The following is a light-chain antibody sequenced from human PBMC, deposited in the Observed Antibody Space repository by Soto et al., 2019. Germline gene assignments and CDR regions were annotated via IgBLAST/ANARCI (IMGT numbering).Light chain of an antibody. CDR2: LNS. J-gene: IGKJ5*01. CDR3: VQALQTPLT. CDR1: QSLLHTNGYNY. Sequence: DIVMTQSPLSLPVTPGEPASISCRSSQSLLHTNGYNYLDWYLQKPGQSPLLLISLNSNRASWAPDRFSGSGSGTDFTLKISRVETEDVCVYYCVQALQTPLTFGRGTRLVIK. V-gene: IGKV2-28*01.